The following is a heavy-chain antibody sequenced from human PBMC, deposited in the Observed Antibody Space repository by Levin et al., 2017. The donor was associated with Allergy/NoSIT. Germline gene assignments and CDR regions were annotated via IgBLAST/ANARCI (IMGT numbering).Heavy chain of an antibody. J-gene: IGHJ4*02. D-gene: IGHD4-17*01. CDR1: EFTFSYFT. Sequence: SCAASEFTFSYFTMHWVRQAPGKGLEWVAVISNDGSSESYVDSVKGRFTISRDNSKNTLYLQMSSLRTEDTAVYYCAKTRSIYGDYGGIDYWGQGTLVTVSS. V-gene: IGHV3-30*15. CDR3: AKTRSIYGDYGGIDY. CDR2: ISNDGSSE.